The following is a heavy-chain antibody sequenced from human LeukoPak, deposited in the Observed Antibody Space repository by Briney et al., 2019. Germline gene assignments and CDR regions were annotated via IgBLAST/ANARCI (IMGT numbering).Heavy chain of an antibody. V-gene: IGHV1-18*01. D-gene: IGHD3-3*01. CDR2: ISAYNGNT. CDR1: GYTFTSYG. J-gene: IGHJ4*02. Sequence: ASVNVSCKASGYTFTSYGISWVRPAPGQGLEWMGWISAYNGNTNYAQKLQGRVTMTTDTSTSTAYMELRSLRSDDTAVYYCARDLMSWDFWSGYYHHNYFDYWGQGTLVTVSS. CDR3: ARDLMSWDFWSGYYHHNYFDY.